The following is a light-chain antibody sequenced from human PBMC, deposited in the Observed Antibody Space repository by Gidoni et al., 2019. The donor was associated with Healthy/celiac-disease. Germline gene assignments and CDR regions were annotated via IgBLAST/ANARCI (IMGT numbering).Light chain of an antibody. CDR2: ITS. CDR1: TGAVTSGYY. J-gene: IGLJ2*01. Sequence: QTVVTQAPSLTVSPAGTVTPTCASSTGAVTSGYYPNWFQQKPGQAPRALIYITSNKHSWTPARFSGSLLGGKAALTLSGVQPEDEAEYYCLLYYGGAQPVIFGGGTKLTVL. CDR3: LLYYGGAQPVI. V-gene: IGLV7-43*01.